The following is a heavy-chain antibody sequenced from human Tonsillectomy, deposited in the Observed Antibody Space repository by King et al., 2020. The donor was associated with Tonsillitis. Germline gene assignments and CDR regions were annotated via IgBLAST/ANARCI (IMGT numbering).Heavy chain of an antibody. CDR2: VYYSGST. J-gene: IGHJ6*03. V-gene: IGHV4-39*01. Sequence: MQLQESGPGLVKPSETLSLTCTVSSGSISSASYYWGWIRLPPGMGLEWIGSVYYSGSTYYNPSLKSLVTISVDTSKNQFFLKLRSVTAADTAVYYCARIQWLANYYYYYMDVWGKGTTVTVSS. CDR1: SGSISSASYY. CDR3: ARIQWLANYYYYYMDV. D-gene: IGHD6-19*01.